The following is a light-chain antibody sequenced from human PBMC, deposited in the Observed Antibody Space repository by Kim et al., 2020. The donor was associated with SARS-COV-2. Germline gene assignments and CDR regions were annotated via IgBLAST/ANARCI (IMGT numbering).Light chain of an antibody. J-gene: IGLJ3*02. CDR3: QTWGTGIWV. CDR2: LNSDGSH. CDR1: SGHSTNA. Sequence: ASVKLTCTLSSGHSTNAIAWHQQQQEKGPRYLMKLNSDGSHNKGDGIPDRFSGSSSGAERYLTISSLQSEDEADYYCQTWGTGIWVFGGGTQLTVL. V-gene: IGLV4-69*01.